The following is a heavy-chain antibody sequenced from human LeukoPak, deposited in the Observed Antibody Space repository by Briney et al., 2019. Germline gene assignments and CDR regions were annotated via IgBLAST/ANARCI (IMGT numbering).Heavy chain of an antibody. Sequence: GESLQISCQGSGYSFTSYWIGWVRQMPGKGLEWMGIIYPGDSDTRYSPSFQGQVTISADKSISTAYLQWSSLKASDTAMYYCARLPQGTIFGVVNWYFDLWGRGTLVTVSS. D-gene: IGHD3-3*01. CDR3: ARLPQGTIFGVVNWYFDL. CDR1: GYSFTSYW. CDR2: IYPGDSDT. J-gene: IGHJ2*01. V-gene: IGHV5-51*01.